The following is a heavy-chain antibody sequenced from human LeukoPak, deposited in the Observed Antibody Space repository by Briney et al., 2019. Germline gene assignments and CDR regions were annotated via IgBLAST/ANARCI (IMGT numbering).Heavy chain of an antibody. J-gene: IGHJ5*02. Sequence: GGTLRLSCAVSGFTFSDYAMNWVRQAPGKGLEWVSSISSTSTHIYYADSMKGRFTVTRDNAKNSLYPQMNSLRVEDTAVYYCSRVLTWSDPWGQGTLVTVSS. CDR2: ISSTSTHI. V-gene: IGHV3-21*01. CDR1: GFTFSDYA. CDR3: SRVLTWSDP. D-gene: IGHD4/OR15-4a*01.